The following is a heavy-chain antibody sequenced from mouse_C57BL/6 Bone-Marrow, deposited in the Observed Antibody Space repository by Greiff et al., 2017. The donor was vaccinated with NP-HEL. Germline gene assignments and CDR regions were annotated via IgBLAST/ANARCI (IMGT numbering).Heavy chain of an antibody. D-gene: IGHD1-1*01. CDR1: GFNIKDDY. CDR2: IDPENGDT. J-gene: IGHJ2*01. CDR3: TPFTTVVARHY. V-gene: IGHV14-4*01. Sequence: VQLKESGAELVRPGASVKLSCTASGFNIKDDYMHWVKQRPEQGLEWIGWIDPENGDTEYASKFQGKATITADTSSNTAYLQLSSLTSEDTAVYYCTPFTTVVARHYWGQGTTLTVSS.